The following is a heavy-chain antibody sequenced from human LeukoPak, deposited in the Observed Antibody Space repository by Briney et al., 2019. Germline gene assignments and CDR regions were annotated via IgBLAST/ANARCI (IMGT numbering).Heavy chain of an antibody. CDR2: ISGSGGST. V-gene: IGHV3-23*01. CDR1: GFTFSSYG. Sequence: PGGSLRLSCAASGFTFSSYGMSWVRQAPGKGLEWVSAISGSGGSTYYADSVKGRFTISRDNSKNTLYLQMNSLRAEDTAVYYCAEGSPINDYFDYWGQGTLVTVSS. D-gene: IGHD1-26*01. CDR3: AEGSPINDYFDY. J-gene: IGHJ4*02.